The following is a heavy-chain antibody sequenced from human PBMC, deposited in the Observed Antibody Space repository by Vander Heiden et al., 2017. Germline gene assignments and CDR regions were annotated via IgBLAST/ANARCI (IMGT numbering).Heavy chain of an antibody. V-gene: IGHV3-33*01. CDR2: IRYDGSNK. D-gene: IGHD1-26*01. CDR1: GFTFTGYA. CDR3: ARDRGTRHWYFDF. J-gene: IGHJ2*01. Sequence: QVQLVESGGGVVQPGRSLRLSCAASGFTFTGYAMHWVRQAPGKGLERVAIIRYDGSNKYYADSVKGRFTISRDTSNNTLYLQMNSLRVEDTAVYYCARDRGTRHWYFDFWGRGTLVTVSS.